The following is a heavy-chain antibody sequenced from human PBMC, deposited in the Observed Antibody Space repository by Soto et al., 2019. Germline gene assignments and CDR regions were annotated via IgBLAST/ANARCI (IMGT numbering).Heavy chain of an antibody. V-gene: IGHV1-46*01. CDR1: GFSFSDYF. Sequence: ASVKVSCKASGFSFSDYFMHWVRQAPGQGLEWMGIINPSGDSRNYAQKFQGRVTITRDTSTSTVYMDLSSPRYEDTAVYYCARDNSPNYGTTADSSWFHPWGQGPPVTVSS. D-gene: IGHD3-22*01. CDR3: ARDNSPNYGTTADSSWFHP. CDR2: INPSGDSR. J-gene: IGHJ5*02.